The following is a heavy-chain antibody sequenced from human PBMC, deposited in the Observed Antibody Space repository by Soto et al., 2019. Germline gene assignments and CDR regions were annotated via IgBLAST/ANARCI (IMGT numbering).Heavy chain of an antibody. CDR2: ISGSGGST. J-gene: IGHJ4*02. V-gene: IGHV3-23*01. D-gene: IGHD3-22*01. CDR3: AIDSMLGYYDSSGPPYY. CDR1: GFTFSSYA. Sequence: GGSLRLSCAASGFTFSSYAMSWVRQAPGKGLEWVSAISGSGGSTYYADYVKGRFTISRDNSKNTLYLQMNSLRAEDTAVYYCAIDSMLGYYDSSGPPYYWGQGPLVTVSS.